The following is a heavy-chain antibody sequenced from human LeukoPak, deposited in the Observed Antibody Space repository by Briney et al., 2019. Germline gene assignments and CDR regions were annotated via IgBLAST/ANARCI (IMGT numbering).Heavy chain of an antibody. J-gene: IGHJ3*02. V-gene: IGHV3-30-3*01. CDR3: ARDVAYCGGDCYSISSGQRLFWGAFDI. CDR1: GFTFSSYA. Sequence: PGGSLRLSCAASGFTFSSYAMHWVRQAPGKGLEWVAVISYDGSNRYYADSVKGRFTISRDNSKNTLYLQMNSLRAEDTAVYYCARDVAYCGGDCYSISSGQRLFWGAFDIWGQGTMVTVSS. D-gene: IGHD2-21*02. CDR2: ISYDGSNR.